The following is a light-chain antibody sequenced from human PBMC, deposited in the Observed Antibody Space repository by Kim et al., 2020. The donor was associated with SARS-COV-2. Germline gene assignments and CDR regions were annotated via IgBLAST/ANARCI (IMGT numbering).Light chain of an antibody. Sequence: LAQTVRITSQRGSVRSNYASWYQQKQGQAPVVVIYGKDNRPSGIPDRFSGSSSGNTASLTITGAEAEDEADDYCNSRDSSGNHVVFGGGTQLTVL. V-gene: IGLV3-19*01. CDR3: NSRDSSGNHVV. J-gene: IGLJ2*01. CDR2: GKD. CDR1: SVRSNY.